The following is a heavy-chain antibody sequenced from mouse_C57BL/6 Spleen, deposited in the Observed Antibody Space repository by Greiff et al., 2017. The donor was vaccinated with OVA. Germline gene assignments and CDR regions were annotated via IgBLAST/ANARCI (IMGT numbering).Heavy chain of an antibody. CDR1: GYTFTSYG. V-gene: IGHV1-81*01. D-gene: IGHD2-3*01. J-gene: IGHJ4*01. CDR3: ARGVYDYVAMDY. Sequence: QVQLKQSGAELARPGASVKLSCKASGYTFTSYGISWVKQRTGQGLEWIGEIYPRSGNTYYNEKFKGKATLTADKSSSTAYMELRSLTSEDSAVYFCARGVYDYVAMDYWGQGTSVTVSS. CDR2: IYPRSGNT.